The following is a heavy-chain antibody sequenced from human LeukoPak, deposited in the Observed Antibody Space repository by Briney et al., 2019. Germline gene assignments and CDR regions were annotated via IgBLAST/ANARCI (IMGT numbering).Heavy chain of an antibody. CDR1: GFTFSSYA. V-gene: IGHV3-23*01. CDR3: AFQGPYYGDYFDY. D-gene: IGHD4-17*01. J-gene: IGHJ4*02. Sequence: GGSLRLSCAASGFTFSSYAMSWVCQAPGKGLEWVSAISGSGGSTYYADPVKGRFTISRDNSKNTLYLQMNSLRAEDTAVYYCAFQGPYYGDYFDYWGQGTLVTVSS. CDR2: ISGSGGST.